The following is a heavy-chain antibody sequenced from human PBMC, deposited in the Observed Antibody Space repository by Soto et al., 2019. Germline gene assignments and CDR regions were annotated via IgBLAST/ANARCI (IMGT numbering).Heavy chain of an antibody. D-gene: IGHD1-1*01. CDR2: VSPHAANT. Sequence: GGSLRLSXVASGFTFDSCGINWVRQAPGKGLEWVAGVSPHAANTYYADSVRGRFIISRDDSRKTVSLDMNSLRGEDSAVYYCATEGAKTTWNLDYWGQGTVVTVSS. V-gene: IGHV3-23*01. CDR1: GFTFDSCG. CDR3: ATEGAKTTWNLDY. J-gene: IGHJ4*02.